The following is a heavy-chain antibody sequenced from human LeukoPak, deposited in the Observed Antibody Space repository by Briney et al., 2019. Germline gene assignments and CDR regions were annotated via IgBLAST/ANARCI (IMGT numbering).Heavy chain of an antibody. J-gene: IGHJ4*02. Sequence: HPGGSLRLSCAASGFTFSSYGMHWVRQAPGKGLEWVAVISYDGSNKFHADSVKGRFTSSRDISKNTLYLQMNSLRAEDTAVYYCAKDLTGTTYLDYWGQGTLVTVSS. CDR3: AKDLTGTTYLDY. V-gene: IGHV3-30*18. CDR2: ISYDGSNK. D-gene: IGHD1-20*01. CDR1: GFTFSSYG.